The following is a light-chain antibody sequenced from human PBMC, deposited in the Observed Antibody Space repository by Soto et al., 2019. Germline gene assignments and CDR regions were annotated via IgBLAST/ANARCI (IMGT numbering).Light chain of an antibody. V-gene: IGLV2-14*01. Sequence: QSALTQPASVSGSPGQSITISCTGTNSDVGSYNRVSWYQQPPGTAPKLIIYDVNNRPSGVSYRFSGSKSGNTASLTISGLQAEDEDDYYCNSYTTSETYVFGTGTKVT. CDR1: NSDVGSYNR. CDR3: NSYTTSETYV. J-gene: IGLJ1*01. CDR2: DVN.